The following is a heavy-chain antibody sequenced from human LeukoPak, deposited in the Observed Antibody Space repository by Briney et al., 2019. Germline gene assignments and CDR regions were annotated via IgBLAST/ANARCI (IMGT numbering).Heavy chain of an antibody. CDR2: MNPNSGNT. CDR3: ATAIAAAGLDGFDY. D-gene: IGHD6-13*01. V-gene: IGHV1-8*01. Sequence: GASVKASCKASGYTFTSYDINWVRQATGQGLEWMGWMNPNSGNTGYAQKFQGRVTMTRNTSISTAYMELSSLRSEDTAVYYCATAIAAAGLDGFDYWGQGTLVTVSS. CDR1: GYTFTSYD. J-gene: IGHJ4*02.